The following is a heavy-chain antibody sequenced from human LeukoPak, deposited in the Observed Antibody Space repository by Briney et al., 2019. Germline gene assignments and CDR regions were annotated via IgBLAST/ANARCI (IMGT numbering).Heavy chain of an antibody. CDR1: GFTFSTYS. V-gene: IGHV3-7*01. CDR2: IKQDGSEK. CDR3: ARASAVAGTRDY. Sequence: GGSLRLSCAASGFTFSTYSMSWVRQAPGKGLEWVANIKQDGSEKYYVDSVKGRFTISRDNGKNSLYLQRNSLRVEDTAVYYCARASAVAGTRDYWGQGTLVTVSS. J-gene: IGHJ4*02. D-gene: IGHD6-19*01.